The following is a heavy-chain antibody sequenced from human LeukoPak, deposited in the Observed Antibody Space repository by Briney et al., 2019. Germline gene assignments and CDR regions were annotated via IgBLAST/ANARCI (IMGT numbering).Heavy chain of an antibody. V-gene: IGHV3-23*01. CDR3: AKGPLGYCSGGSCYIDY. CDR2: ISGSGGST. CDR1: GFTFSSYA. Sequence: PGGSLRLSCAASGFTFSSYAMSWVRQAPGKGLEWVSAISGSGGSTYYADSVKGRFTISRDNSKNTLYLQLNSLRAEDTAVYYCAKGPLGYCSGGSCYIDYWGQGTLVTVSS. D-gene: IGHD2-15*01. J-gene: IGHJ4*02.